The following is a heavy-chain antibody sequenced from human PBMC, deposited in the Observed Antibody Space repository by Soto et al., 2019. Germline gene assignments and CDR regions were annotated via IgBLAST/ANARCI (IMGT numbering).Heavy chain of an antibody. J-gene: IGHJ6*02. D-gene: IGHD2-15*01. V-gene: IGHV4-34*01. CDR1: GGSFIGHY. CDR2: INHIGST. Sequence: PSETLSLTCVFSGGSFIGHYWNWIRQAPGKGLEWIGEINHIGSTNYNTSLKSRVTISGDASKKQFSLKLSSVIAADTAVYYCARRVVYYGMDVWGQGTTVTVSS. CDR3: ARRVVYYGMDV.